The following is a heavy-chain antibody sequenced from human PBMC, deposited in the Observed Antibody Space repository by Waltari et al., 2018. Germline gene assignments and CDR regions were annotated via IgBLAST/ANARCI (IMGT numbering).Heavy chain of an antibody. J-gene: IGHJ6*03. CDR3: ATGLGSMVRGRNYYYYYMDV. CDR1: GYNLTTLS. D-gene: IGHD3-10*01. V-gene: IGHV1-24*01. CDR2: FDPEDGET. Sequence: QVQLVQSGAEVKKPGASVKVSCKVSGYNLTTLSMHWVRQAPGKGPEWMGGFDPEDGETIYAQKFQGRVTMTEDTSTDTAYMELSSLRSEDTAVYYCATGLGSMVRGRNYYYYYMDVWGKGTTVTVSS.